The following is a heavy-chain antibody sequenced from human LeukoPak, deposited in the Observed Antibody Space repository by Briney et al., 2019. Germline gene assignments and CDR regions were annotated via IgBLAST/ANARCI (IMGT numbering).Heavy chain of an antibody. J-gene: IGHJ4*02. CDR2: INPSGGST. V-gene: IGHV1-46*01. CDR1: GYTFTSYY. Sequence: ASVKASCKASGYTFTSYYMHWVRQAPGQGLEWMGIINPSGGSTSYAQKFQGRVTMTRDTSTGTVYMELSSLRSEDTAVYYCARGVLRYFDWLFDSSPNYYFDYWGQGTLVTVSS. CDR3: ARGVLRYFDWLFDSSPNYYFDY. D-gene: IGHD3-9*01.